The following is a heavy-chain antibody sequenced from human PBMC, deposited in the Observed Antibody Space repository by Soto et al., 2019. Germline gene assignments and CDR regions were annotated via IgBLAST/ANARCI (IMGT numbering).Heavy chain of an antibody. CDR1: GFTFTGYA. CDR2: ISFDGVNQ. Sequence: QVHLVESGGGVVQPGRSLRLSCAASGFTFTGYAMHWVRQAPGKGLEWVALISFDGVNQYYADSVEGRFTISRDNSKNTLYLQMSGLSNEDTAVYYCAGGGSGDFRASDFWGQGTLVTVSS. J-gene: IGHJ4*02. CDR3: AGGGSGDFRASDF. V-gene: IGHV3-30-3*01. D-gene: IGHD4-17*01.